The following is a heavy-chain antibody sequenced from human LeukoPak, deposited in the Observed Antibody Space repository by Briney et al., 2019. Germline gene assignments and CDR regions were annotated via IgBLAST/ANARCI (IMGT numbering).Heavy chain of an antibody. CDR3: ARSPLGVMTTVPQGAFDI. V-gene: IGHV4-30-2*01. J-gene: IGHJ3*02. CDR1: GGSISSGGYS. D-gene: IGHD4-17*01. Sequence: PSETLSLTCTVSGGSISSGGYSWSWIRQPPGKGLEWIGYIYRSGSTYYNPSLKSRVTISVDRSKNQFSLKLSSVTAADTAVYYCARSPLGVMTTVPQGAFDIWGQGTMVTVSS. CDR2: IYRSGST.